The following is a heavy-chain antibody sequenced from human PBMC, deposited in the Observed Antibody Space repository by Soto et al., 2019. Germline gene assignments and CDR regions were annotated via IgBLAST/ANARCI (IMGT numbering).Heavy chain of an antibody. CDR2: IKSKADGETK. CDR3: CVVKRLDQYSTSGYWFDP. J-gene: IGHJ5*02. V-gene: IGHV3-15*01. CDR1: GFTFSHAW. D-gene: IGHD2-15*01. Sequence: EMHVVDSGGGLVKPGGSLRLSCAASGFTFSHAWMSWVRQAPGKGLEWVGRIKSKADGETKDYGAPVRGRFTIPRDDAKDTLYLQMNSLRIEDTAVYYCCVVKRLDQYSTSGYWFDPWGPGTLVTVSS.